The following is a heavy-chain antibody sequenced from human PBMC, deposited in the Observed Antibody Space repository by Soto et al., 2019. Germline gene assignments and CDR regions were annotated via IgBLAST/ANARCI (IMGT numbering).Heavy chain of an antibody. Sequence: QVQLQESGPGLVKSSGTLSLTCTVSGDSIRSYYWNWVRQPAGQGLEWIGRIFSSDSTNYNSSLKNRVTMSRDTSKNQISLNLSSVTAADTAVYFCARGSKTAVAAFVPWGQGTLVRVSS. D-gene: IGHD2-15*01. J-gene: IGHJ5*02. CDR2: IFSSDST. V-gene: IGHV4-4*07. CDR3: ARGSKTAVAAFVP. CDR1: GDSIRSYY.